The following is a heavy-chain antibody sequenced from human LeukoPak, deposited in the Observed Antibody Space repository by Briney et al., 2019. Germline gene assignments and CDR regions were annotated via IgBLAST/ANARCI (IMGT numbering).Heavy chain of an antibody. CDR3: ARVTSSSWFEGYFDY. V-gene: IGHV4-38-2*02. CDR1: GYSISSGYY. J-gene: IGHJ4*02. D-gene: IGHD6-13*01. Sequence: SETLSLTCTVSGYSISSGYYWGWIRQPPGKGLEWIGNIYHGGSTYYNPSLKSRVTMSGDTSKNQFSLNLSSVTAADTAVYYCARVTSSSWFEGYFDYWGQGTLVTVSS. CDR2: IYHGGST.